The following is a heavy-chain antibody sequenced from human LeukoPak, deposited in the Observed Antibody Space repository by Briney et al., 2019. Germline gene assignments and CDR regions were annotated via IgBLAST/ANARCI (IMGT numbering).Heavy chain of an antibody. Sequence: GASVKVSCKASGYTFTSYGISWVRQAPGQGLEWMGWVSAYNGNTNYAQKLQGRVTMTTDTSTSTAYMELRSLRSDDTAVYYCARESKWEPGDAFDIWGQGTMVTVSS. CDR3: ARESKWEPGDAFDI. D-gene: IGHD1-26*01. V-gene: IGHV1-18*01. CDR1: GYTFTSYG. J-gene: IGHJ3*02. CDR2: VSAYNGNT.